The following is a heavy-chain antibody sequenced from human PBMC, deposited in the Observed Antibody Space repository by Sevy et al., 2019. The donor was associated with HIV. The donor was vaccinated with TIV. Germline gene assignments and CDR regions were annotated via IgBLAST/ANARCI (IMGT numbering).Heavy chain of an antibody. Sequence: GGFLRLSCTASGFTFSSYAMIWVRQAPGKGLEWVSAISGSGGSTYYADSVKGRFTISRDNSKNTLYLQMNSLRAEDTAVYYCAKEDHDFWSGYYGRGPRGNFDYWGQGTLVTVSS. V-gene: IGHV3-23*01. CDR2: ISGSGGST. CDR3: AKEDHDFWSGYYGRGPRGNFDY. D-gene: IGHD3-3*01. J-gene: IGHJ4*02. CDR1: GFTFSSYA.